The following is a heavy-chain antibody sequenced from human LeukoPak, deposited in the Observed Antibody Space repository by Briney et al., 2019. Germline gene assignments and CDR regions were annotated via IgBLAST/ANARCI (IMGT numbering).Heavy chain of an antibody. CDR2: IYTSGST. D-gene: IGHD5-18*01. V-gene: IGHV4-4*07. CDR3: ARDLGVSGYSYRPQYEGWFDP. Sequence: SETLSLTCTVSGGSISSYYWSWIRQTAGKGLEWIGRIYTSGSTNYNPSLKSRVTMAVDTSKNQLSLKLSSVTAADTAVYYCARDLGVSGYSYRPQYEGWFDPWRQGTLVTVSS. J-gene: IGHJ5*02. CDR1: GGSISSYY.